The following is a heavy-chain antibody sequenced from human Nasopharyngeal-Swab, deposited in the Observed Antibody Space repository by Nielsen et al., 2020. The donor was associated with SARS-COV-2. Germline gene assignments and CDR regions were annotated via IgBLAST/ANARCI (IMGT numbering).Heavy chain of an antibody. J-gene: IGHJ4*02. CDR3: ARAVGAGEFDY. Sequence: GESLKISCAASGFTFNTYAISWVRQAPGKGLEWVSVISGSDYSTKYADSVKGRFTISRDNSKNTLYLQMNSLRAEDTAVYYCARAVGAGEFDYWGQGTLVTVSS. CDR2: ISGSDYST. D-gene: IGHD1-26*01. CDR1: GFTFNTYA. V-gene: IGHV3-23*01.